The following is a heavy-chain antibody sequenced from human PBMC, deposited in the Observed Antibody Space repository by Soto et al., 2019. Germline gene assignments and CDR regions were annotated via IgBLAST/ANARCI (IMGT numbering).Heavy chain of an antibody. J-gene: IGHJ4*02. CDR2: IKQDGSEK. Sequence: EVQLVESGGGLVQPGGSLRLSCAASGFTFSSDWMSWVRQAPGKGLEWVANIKQDGSEKYYVDSVKGRFTISRDNAKNSLYLKMNSLRAEDTAVYYCARGHSVVVPAAVLYYFDYWGQGTLVTVSS. V-gene: IGHV3-7*01. CDR3: ARGHSVVVPAAVLYYFDY. CDR1: GFTFSSDW. D-gene: IGHD2-2*01.